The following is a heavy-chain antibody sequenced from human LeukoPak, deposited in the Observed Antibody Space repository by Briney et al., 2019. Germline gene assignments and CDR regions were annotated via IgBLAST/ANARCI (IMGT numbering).Heavy chain of an antibody. D-gene: IGHD6-13*01. CDR2: IYYSGST. V-gene: IGHV4-34*01. J-gene: IGHJ5*02. Sequence: SETLSLTCAVYGGSFSGYYWSWIRQPPGKGLEWIGSIYYSGSTYYNPSLKSRVTISVDTSKNQFSLKLSSVTAADTAVYYCAREVGYSSSWYGTNWFDPWGQGTLVTVSS. CDR3: AREVGYSSSWYGTNWFDP. CDR1: GGSFSGYY.